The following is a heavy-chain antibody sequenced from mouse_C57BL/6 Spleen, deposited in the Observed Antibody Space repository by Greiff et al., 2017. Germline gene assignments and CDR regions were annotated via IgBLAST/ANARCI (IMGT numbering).Heavy chain of an antibody. J-gene: IGHJ4*01. V-gene: IGHV14-2*01. D-gene: IGHD1-1*01. CDR3: ANSLYGSSPYWYAMDY. CDR2: IDPEDGET. Sequence: EVMLVESGAELVKPGASVKLSCTASGFNIKDYYMHWVKQRTEPGLEWIGRIDPEDGETKHAPKFQGKANITADTSSNPAYLQLSSLTSEYTAVYYCANSLYGSSPYWYAMDYWGQGTSVTVSS. CDR1: GFNIKDYY.